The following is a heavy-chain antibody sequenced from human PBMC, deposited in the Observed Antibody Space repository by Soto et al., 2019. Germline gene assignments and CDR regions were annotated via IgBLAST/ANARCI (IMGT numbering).Heavy chain of an antibody. Sequence: GQLVESGGGLVQPGGSLRLSCTSSEFSLSGQYLDWVRQAPGQGLEWVAVVSSDGAKKFLADSVQGRFTSSRDNSKNTLYLEMNSLRSEDTAVYYCAREAAGGMAQNWFDPWGQGTLVTVSS. CDR2: VSSDGAKK. J-gene: IGHJ5*02. CDR1: EFSLSGQY. D-gene: IGHD3-16*01. V-gene: IGHV3-30*03. CDR3: AREAAGGMAQNWFDP.